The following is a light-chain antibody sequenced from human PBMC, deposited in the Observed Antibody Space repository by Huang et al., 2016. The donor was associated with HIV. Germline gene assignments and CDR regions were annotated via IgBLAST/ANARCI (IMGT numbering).Light chain of an antibody. Sequence: DIVVTQSPDSLAVSLGARATINCKSSQTFLYNSKSDSFIALYKQRPGQSPKLLIHGAFARQAGVPERFSGSVSETNFTLTINGLQPEDVAIYFCQQYSTIPTFGGGTKVDI. CDR3: QQYSTIPT. CDR1: QTFLYNSKSDSF. J-gene: IGKJ4*01. CDR2: GAF. V-gene: IGKV4-1*01.